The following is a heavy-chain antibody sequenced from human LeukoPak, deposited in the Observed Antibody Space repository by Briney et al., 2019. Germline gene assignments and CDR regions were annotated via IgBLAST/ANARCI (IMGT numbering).Heavy chain of an antibody. J-gene: IGHJ4*02. CDR1: GGSISSYY. D-gene: IGHD3-22*01. Sequence: SETLSLTCTVSGGSISSYYWSWIRQPPGKGLEWIGYIYYSGSTNYNPSPKSRVTISVDTSKNQFSLKLSSVTAADTAVYYCARHSTYYYDSSGYHYHYFDYWGQGTLVTVSS. V-gene: IGHV4-59*08. CDR2: IYYSGST. CDR3: ARHSTYYYDSSGYHYHYFDY.